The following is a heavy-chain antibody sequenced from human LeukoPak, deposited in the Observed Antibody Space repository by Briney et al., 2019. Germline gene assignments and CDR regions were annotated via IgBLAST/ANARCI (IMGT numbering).Heavy chain of an antibody. CDR3: ARGSLVRGVRYYYYGMDV. J-gene: IGHJ6*02. Sequence: PSETLSLTCTVSGGSISSYYWSWIRQPPGKGLEWIGYIYYSGSTNYNPSLKSRVTISVDTSKNQFSLKLSSVTAADTAVYYCARGSLVRGVRYYYYGMDVWGQGTTVTVSS. D-gene: IGHD3-10*01. CDR1: GGSISSYY. V-gene: IGHV4-59*01. CDR2: IYYSGST.